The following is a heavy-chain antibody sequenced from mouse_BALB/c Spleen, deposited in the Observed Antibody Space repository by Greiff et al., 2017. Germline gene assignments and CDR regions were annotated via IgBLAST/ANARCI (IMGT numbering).Heavy chain of an antibody. CDR1: GFSLTSYG. Sequence: QVQLKESGPGLVQPSQSLSITCTVSGFSLTSYGVHWVRQSPGKGLEWLGVIWSGGSTDYNAAFISRLSISKDNSKSQVFFKMNSLQADDTAIYYCARNSITTVVDAMDYWGQGTSVSVSS. CDR2: IWSGGST. V-gene: IGHV2-4-1*01. J-gene: IGHJ4*01. CDR3: ARNSITTVVDAMDY. D-gene: IGHD1-1*01.